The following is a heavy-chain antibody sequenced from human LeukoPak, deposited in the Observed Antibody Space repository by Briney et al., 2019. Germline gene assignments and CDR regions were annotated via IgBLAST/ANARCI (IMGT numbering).Heavy chain of an antibody. CDR1: GGSFSGYY. J-gene: IGHJ4*02. Sequence: SETLSFTCAVYGGSFSGYYWSWIRQPPGKGLEWIGEINHSGSTNYNPSLKSRVTISVDTSKNQFSLKLSSVTAADTAVYYCARRTSSSWYFDYWGQGTLVTVSS. CDR3: ARRTSSSWYFDY. D-gene: IGHD6-13*01. V-gene: IGHV4-34*01. CDR2: INHSGST.